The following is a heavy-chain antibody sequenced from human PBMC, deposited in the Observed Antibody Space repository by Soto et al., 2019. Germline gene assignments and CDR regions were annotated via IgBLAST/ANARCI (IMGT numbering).Heavy chain of an antibody. CDR1: GGTFSRSA. J-gene: IGHJ4*02. D-gene: IGHD3-10*02. CDR2: IIPILDSA. Sequence: SVKVSCKASGGTFSRSAISWVRQAPGQGLEWMGGIIPILDSATYAQKFQGRLTITADESTSTAYLELTSLKSDDTAVYYCARDMSFDYWGQGTLVTVSS. CDR3: ARDMSFDY. V-gene: IGHV1-69*13.